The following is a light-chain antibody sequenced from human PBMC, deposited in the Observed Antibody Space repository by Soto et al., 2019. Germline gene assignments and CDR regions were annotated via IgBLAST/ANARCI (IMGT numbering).Light chain of an antibody. CDR3: QQHNKWPHT. V-gene: IGKV3-15*01. J-gene: IGKJ2*01. CDR2: DAS. CDR1: QTVSSD. Sequence: EVVITQSPATLSVSPGERGTLSCRASQTVSSDLAWFQQRPGQAPRLLIYDASTRATGIAARFSGSGSGTEFTLTISSXQSEDFAVYYCQQHNKWPHTFGQGTKVDIK.